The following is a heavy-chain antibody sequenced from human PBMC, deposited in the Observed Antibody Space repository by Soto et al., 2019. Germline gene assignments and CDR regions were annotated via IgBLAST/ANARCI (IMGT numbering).Heavy chain of an antibody. Sequence: GGSLRLSCAASGFIFENFGMSWVRQAPGKGLEWISSISGSSFKKYYADSVKGRFTISRDNSKSTVYLELNNLSAEDTAVYHCAKNQGVELVPLATVDWFDPWGQGSVVTVSS. J-gene: IGHJ5*02. V-gene: IGHV3-23*01. CDR3: AKNQGVELVPLATVDWFDP. D-gene: IGHD1-26*01. CDR2: ISGSSFKK. CDR1: GFIFENFG.